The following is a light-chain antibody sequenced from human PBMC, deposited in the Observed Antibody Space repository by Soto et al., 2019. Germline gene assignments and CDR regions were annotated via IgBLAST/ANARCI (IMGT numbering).Light chain of an antibody. V-gene: IGKV1-5*01. CDR3: QQYKSYSPT. J-gene: IGKJ1*01. CDR1: QSISSW. CDR2: HAS. Sequence: DIQMTQSPSTLSASVGDRVTITCRASQSISSWLAWYQQKPGKAPKLLIHHASSLEGGVPSRISGSGYETEFTLTISSLQPEDAAIYYCQQYKSYSPTFGQGT.